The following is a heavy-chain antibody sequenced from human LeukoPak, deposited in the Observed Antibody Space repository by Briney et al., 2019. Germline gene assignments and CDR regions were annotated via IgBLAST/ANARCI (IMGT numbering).Heavy chain of an antibody. CDR2: ISYDGSNK. CDR1: GFTFSSYG. V-gene: IGHV3-30*18. D-gene: IGHD5-18*01. J-gene: IGHJ4*02. CDR3: AKDYSAAMVTLSDY. Sequence: PGGSLRLSCAASGFTFSSYGMHWVRQAPGKGLEWVAVISYDGSNKYYADSVKGRFTISRDNSKNTLYLQMNSLRAEDTAVYYCAKDYSAAMVTLSDYWGQGTLVTVSS.